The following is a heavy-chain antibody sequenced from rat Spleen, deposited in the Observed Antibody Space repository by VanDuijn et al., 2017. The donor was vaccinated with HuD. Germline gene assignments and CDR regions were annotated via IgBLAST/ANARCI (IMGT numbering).Heavy chain of an antibody. Sequence: QVQLKESGPGLVQPSQTLSLSCTVAGFSLTTHNVHWVRQPPGKGLEWMGVIWNSGGTRYNSALKSRLSISKDTSKRQVFLKMNSLQTEDTAMYFCTGIPNWFAYWGQGTLVTVSS. D-gene: IGHD1-4*01. CDR3: TGIPNWFAY. CDR2: IWNSGGT. V-gene: IGHV2-41*01. CDR1: GFSLTTHN. J-gene: IGHJ3*01.